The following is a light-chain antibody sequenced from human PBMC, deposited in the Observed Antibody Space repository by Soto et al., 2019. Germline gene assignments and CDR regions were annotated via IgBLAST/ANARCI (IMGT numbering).Light chain of an antibody. CDR2: GAS. J-gene: IGKJ5*01. CDR1: QGISNY. Sequence: DIQLTQSPSFLSASVGDRVTITCRASQGISNYQAWYQQKPGKAPKLLIYGASTLQSGVPSRFSGSGSGTEFTLTIISLKPEDFATYYCQQLNAYPITFGQGTRVEI. V-gene: IGKV1-9*01. CDR3: QQLNAYPIT.